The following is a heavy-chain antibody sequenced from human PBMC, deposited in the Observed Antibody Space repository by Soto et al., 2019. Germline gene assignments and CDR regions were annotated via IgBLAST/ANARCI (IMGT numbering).Heavy chain of an antibody. CDR3: GRYWREDYAEDQDAFDI. D-gene: IGHD4-17*01. V-gene: IGHV5-10-1*01. CDR1: GYSFTSYW. J-gene: IGHJ3*02. Sequence: GESLKISCKGSGYSFTSYWISWVRQMPGKGLEWMGRIDPSDSYTNYSPSFHGHVTISADKSISTAYLQWSSLTASDTAMYYCGRYWREDYAEDQDAFDIWGQGKMVTVSS. CDR2: IDPSDSYT.